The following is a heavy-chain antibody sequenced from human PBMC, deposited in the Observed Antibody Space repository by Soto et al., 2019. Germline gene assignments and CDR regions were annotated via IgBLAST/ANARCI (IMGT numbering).Heavy chain of an antibody. CDR2: IYYSGST. D-gene: IGHD4-17*01. Sequence: KGLEWIGCIYYSGSTYYNPSLKSRVTISVDTSKNQFSLKLRSVTAADTAVYYCARVLREFFFLMIRRPPRSTLFPYTTLSDL. J-gene: IGHJ2*01. CDR3: ARVLREFFFLMIRRPPRSTLFPYTTLSDL. V-gene: IGHV4-31*02.